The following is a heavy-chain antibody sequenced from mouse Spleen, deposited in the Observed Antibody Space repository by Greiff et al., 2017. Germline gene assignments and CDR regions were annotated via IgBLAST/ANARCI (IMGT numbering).Heavy chain of an antibody. Sequence: EVMLVESGGGLVKLGGSLKLSCAASGFTFSSYAMSWVRQTPEKRLEWVATISSGGGNSYYPDSVKGRFTISRDNAKNTLYLQMSSLKSEDTAMYYCARHFYDGYYGWYFDVWGAGTTVTVSS. CDR3: ARHFYDGYYGWYFDV. V-gene: IGHV5-9*01. J-gene: IGHJ1*01. CDR2: ISSGGGNS. D-gene: IGHD2-3*01. CDR1: GFTFSSYA.